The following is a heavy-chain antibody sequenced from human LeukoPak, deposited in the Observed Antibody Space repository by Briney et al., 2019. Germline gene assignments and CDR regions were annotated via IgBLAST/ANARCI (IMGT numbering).Heavy chain of an antibody. D-gene: IGHD6-13*01. J-gene: IGHJ4*02. CDR2: IYYSGST. CDR3: ARGSWSSSSWYDY. Sequence: SETLSLTCTVSGGSVSSGGSYWSWIRQPPGKGLEWIGYIYYSGSTNYNPSLKSRVTISVDTFKNQFSLKLSSVTAADTAVYYCARGSWSSSSWYDYWGQGTLVTVSS. CDR1: GGSVSSGGSY. V-gene: IGHV4-61*08.